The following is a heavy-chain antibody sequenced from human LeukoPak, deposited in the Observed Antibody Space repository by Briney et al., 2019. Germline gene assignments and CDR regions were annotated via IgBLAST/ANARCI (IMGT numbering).Heavy chain of an antibody. CDR2: INPNSGGT. CDR1: GYTFTGYY. D-gene: IGHD3-9*01. Sequence: ASVKVSCKASGYTFTGYYMHWVRQAPGQGLEWMGWINPNSGGTNYAQKFQGRVTMTRDTSISTAYMDLSRLRSDDTAVYYCARIPDILTDFDYWGQGTLVTVSP. CDR3: ARIPDILTDFDY. J-gene: IGHJ4*02. V-gene: IGHV1-2*02.